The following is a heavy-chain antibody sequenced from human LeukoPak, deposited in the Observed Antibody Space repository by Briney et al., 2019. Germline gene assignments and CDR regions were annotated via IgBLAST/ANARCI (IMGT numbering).Heavy chain of an antibody. V-gene: IGHV3-23*01. Sequence: GGSLRLSCAASGFTFGSYAMSWVRQAPGRGLEWVSSLSPSGASIYYADSVKGRFSISRDNSKNTLYLQVSSLRAEDTAVYYCAKDPGYYFDSGGPDYWGQGTLVTVSS. D-gene: IGHD3-22*01. CDR1: GFTFGSYA. CDR3: AKDPGYYFDSGGPDY. J-gene: IGHJ4*02. CDR2: LSPSGASI.